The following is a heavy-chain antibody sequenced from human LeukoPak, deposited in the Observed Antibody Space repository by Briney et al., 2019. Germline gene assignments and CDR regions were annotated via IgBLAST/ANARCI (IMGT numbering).Heavy chain of an antibody. CDR1: GFTFSRYW. CDR3: ARDKFGVAAVD. CDR2: INSDGSST. D-gene: IGHD6-13*01. Sequence: GGSLRLSCAASGFTFSRYWMHWVRQAPGKGLVWVSRINSDGSSTSYADSVKGRFTISRDNAKNTLYVQMNSLRAEDTAVYYCARDKFGVAAVDWGQGTLVTVPS. J-gene: IGHJ4*02. V-gene: IGHV3-74*01.